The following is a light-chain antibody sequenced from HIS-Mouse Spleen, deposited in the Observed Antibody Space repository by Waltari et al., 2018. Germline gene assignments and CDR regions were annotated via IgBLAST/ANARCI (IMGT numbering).Light chain of an antibody. V-gene: IGLV2-14*01. CDR3: SSYTSSSTVV. Sequence: QSALTQPASVSGSPGQSITISCTGTSSDVGGYNYVSWYQQHPGKSPKLMIYGVSNRPSGVSTRFSGSKSGNTASLTSSGLQAEDEADYYCSSYTSSSTVVFGGGTKLTVL. CDR1: SSDVGGYNY. J-gene: IGLJ2*01. CDR2: GVS.